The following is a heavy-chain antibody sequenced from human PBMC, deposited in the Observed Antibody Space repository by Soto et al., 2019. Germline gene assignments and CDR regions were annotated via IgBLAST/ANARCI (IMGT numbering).Heavy chain of an antibody. V-gene: IGHV1-18*04. CDR3: ARDSKWLIIKGNWFDS. CDR2: ITGSNGAT. J-gene: IGHJ5*01. Sequence: QVHLVQSGAEVKRPGASVKVSCKFSGYNFIDYGMTWVRQAPGQGLEWMGWITGSNGATNYAPKFQDRVTLTADTSTNTVYMELRSLRKDDTAVYYCARDSKWLIIKGNWFDSWGQGTLVTVSS. CDR1: GYNFIDYG. D-gene: IGHD5-12*01.